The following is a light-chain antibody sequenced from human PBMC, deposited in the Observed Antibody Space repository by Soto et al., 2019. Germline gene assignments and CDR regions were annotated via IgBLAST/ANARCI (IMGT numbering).Light chain of an antibody. J-gene: IGKJ2*01. CDR3: QNYDSVPYT. V-gene: IGKV1-27*01. CDR1: HDINNF. Sequence: EIRLTQSPSSLSASVGDRVTIACRASHDINNFLAWFQQKPGKVPELLIYAASSLKSGVPSRFSDSGSGADFTLTIDGLQPEDFATYFCQNYDSVPYTFGQGTKLEIK. CDR2: AAS.